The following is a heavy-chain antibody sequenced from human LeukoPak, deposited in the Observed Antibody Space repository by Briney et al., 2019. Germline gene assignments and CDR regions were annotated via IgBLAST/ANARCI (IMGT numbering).Heavy chain of an antibody. J-gene: IGHJ4*02. D-gene: IGHD2-2*01. CDR1: GYSFTSYW. CDR3: ATPYPREYCSTSTCYFNY. CDR2: IYPGDSDT. V-gene: IGHV5-51*01. Sequence: GESLKISCKGSGYSFTSYWIGWVRQMPGKGLEWMGIIYPGDSDTRYSPSFQGQVTISADKSISTAYLQWSSLKASDTAMYYCATPYPREYCSTSTCYFNYWGQGTLVTVSS.